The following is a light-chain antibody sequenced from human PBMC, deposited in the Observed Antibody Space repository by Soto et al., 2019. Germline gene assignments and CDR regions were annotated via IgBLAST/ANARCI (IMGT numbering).Light chain of an antibody. CDR3: QKYNSYSWT. CDR1: QSISSW. Sequence: DLQMTQSPSTLSASLGDSVTITCRASQSISSWLAWYQQKTWKAPKLLIYKESSLESGVPSRLSGSGSGTELNLTISRLQPDDFATYYCQKYNSYSWTFGQGTKVDIK. J-gene: IGKJ1*01. CDR2: KES. V-gene: IGKV1-5*03.